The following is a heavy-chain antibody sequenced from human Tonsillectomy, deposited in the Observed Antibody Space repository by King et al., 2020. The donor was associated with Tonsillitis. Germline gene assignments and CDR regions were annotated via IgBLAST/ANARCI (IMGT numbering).Heavy chain of an antibody. CDR1: GFSLSNYG. CDR3: ESTRNHGVGH. V-gene: IGHV3-30*03. CDR2: ISPDGSNK. D-gene: IGHD1-14*01. Sequence: VQLVESGGGVVQPGGSLRLSCAASGFSLSNYGMHWVRQAPGKGLEWVAVISPDGSNKDYADSVKGRFTVSRDNPKNTLYLQMDSLRVEDTAVYYCESTRNHGVGHWGQGTLVTVSS. J-gene: IGHJ4*02.